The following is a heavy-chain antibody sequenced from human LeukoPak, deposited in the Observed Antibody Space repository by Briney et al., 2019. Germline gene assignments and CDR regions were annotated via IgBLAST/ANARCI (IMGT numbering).Heavy chain of an antibody. J-gene: IGHJ4*02. D-gene: IGHD3-9*01. CDR2: ISYDGSNK. CDR3: AKDRSLLRYFDGGRYFDY. Sequence: PGGSLRLSCAASGFTFSSYGMPWVRQAPGKGLEWVAVISYDGSNKYYADSVKGRFTISRDNSKNTLYLQMNSLRAEDTAVYYCAKDRSLLRYFDGGRYFDYWGQGTLVTVSS. V-gene: IGHV3-30*18. CDR1: GFTFSSYG.